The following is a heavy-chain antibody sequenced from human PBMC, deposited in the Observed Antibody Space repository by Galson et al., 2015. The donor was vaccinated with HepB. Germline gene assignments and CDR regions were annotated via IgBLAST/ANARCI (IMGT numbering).Heavy chain of an antibody. CDR2: FYYSGNI. CDR3: ARRRDDYRDYPTGFDP. D-gene: IGHD4-17*01. Sequence: SETLSLTCTVSGGSISSSGYYWGWIRQPPGKGLEWIGTFYYSGNIFYNPSLRSRVTISADTSRNQISLQLSSVTAADTAVYYCARRRDDYRDYPTGFDPWGQGTLVTVSS. J-gene: IGHJ5*02. V-gene: IGHV4-39*01. CDR1: GGSISSSGYY.